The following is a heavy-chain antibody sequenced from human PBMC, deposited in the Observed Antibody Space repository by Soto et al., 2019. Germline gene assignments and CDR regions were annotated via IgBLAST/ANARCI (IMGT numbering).Heavy chain of an antibody. CDR2: IWHDGSNK. V-gene: IGHV3-33*01. CDR1: GFTFSSYG. CDR3: AREGAEAYFDY. J-gene: IGHJ4*02. Sequence: QVQLVESGGGVVQPGRSLRLSCAASGFTFSSYGMHWVRQAPGKGLEWVAVIWHDGSNKYYADSVKGRFTISRDNSKNTLYLQMNSLRAEDTAVYYCAREGAEAYFDYWGQGTLVTVSS.